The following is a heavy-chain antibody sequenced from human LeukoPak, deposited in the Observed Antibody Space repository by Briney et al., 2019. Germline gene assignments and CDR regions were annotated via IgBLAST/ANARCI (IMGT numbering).Heavy chain of an antibody. CDR3: ARARQGYSGSDFDY. J-gene: IGHJ4*02. D-gene: IGHD1-26*01. CDR1: GDSFSSYY. Sequence: SETLSLTCTVSGDSFSSYYWNWVRQPAGKGLERIGRIYTSGIANYNPSLKRRVTMSVDTSKKQFSLRLTSVTAADSAVYYCARARQGYSGSDFDYWGQGTLVTVSS. V-gene: IGHV4-4*07. CDR2: IYTSGIA.